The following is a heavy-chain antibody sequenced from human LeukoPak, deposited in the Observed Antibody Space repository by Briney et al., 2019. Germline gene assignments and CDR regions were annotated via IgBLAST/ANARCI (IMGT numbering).Heavy chain of an antibody. CDR2: ISYDGSNK. CDR3: ARAPPASYFDY. V-gene: IGHV3-30-3*01. D-gene: IGHD6-25*01. J-gene: IGHJ4*02. CDR1: GFIFRTYA. Sequence: GGSLRLSCAASGFIFRTYAMHWVRQAPGKGLDWVAVISYDGSNKYYADSVKGRFTISRDNSKNTLYLQMNSLRAEDTAVYYCARAPPASYFDYWGQGTLVTVSS.